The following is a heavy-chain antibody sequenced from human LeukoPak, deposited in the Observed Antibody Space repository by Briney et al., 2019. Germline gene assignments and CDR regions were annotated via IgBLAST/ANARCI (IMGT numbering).Heavy chain of an antibody. D-gene: IGHD3-9*01. V-gene: IGHV4-59*08. CDR1: GGSISSYY. Sequence: SETLSLTCTVSGGSISSYYWSWIRQPPGKGLEWIGYIYYSGSTNYNPSLKSRVTISVDTSKNQFSLKLSSVTAADTAVYYCARSKRGDILTGYSYGRPGYYYGMDVWGQGTTVTVSS. CDR2: IYYSGST. J-gene: IGHJ6*02. CDR3: ARSKRGDILTGYSYGRPGYYYGMDV.